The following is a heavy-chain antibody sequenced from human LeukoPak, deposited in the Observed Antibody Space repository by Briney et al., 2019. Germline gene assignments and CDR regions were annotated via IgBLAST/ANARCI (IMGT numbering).Heavy chain of an antibody. CDR2: ISGSGGST. V-gene: IGHV3-23*01. J-gene: IGHJ4*02. CDR1: GFTFSSYA. Sequence: GGSLRLSCAASGFTFSSYAMSWVRQAPGRGLEWVSAISGSGGSTYYADSVKGRFTISRDNSKNTLYLQMNSLRAEDTAVYYCAKDERGYSYGLFDYWGQGTLVTVSS. CDR3: AKDERGYSYGLFDY. D-gene: IGHD5-18*01.